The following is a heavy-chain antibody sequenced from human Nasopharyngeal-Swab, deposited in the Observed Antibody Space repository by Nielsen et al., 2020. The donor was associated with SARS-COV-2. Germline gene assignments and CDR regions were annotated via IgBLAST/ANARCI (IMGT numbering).Heavy chain of an antibody. Sequence: GESLKISCAASGFTFSSYSMSWLRQAPGKGLEWVSTITGNGDTTYYADSVKGRFTISRDNSKNTLYLQMNSLRAEDTAVYYCAKVSYTYSSGWYDYWGQGTLVTVSS. J-gene: IGHJ4*02. CDR3: AKVSYTYSSGWYDY. CDR1: GFTFSSYS. CDR2: ITGNGDTT. V-gene: IGHV3-23*01. D-gene: IGHD6-19*01.